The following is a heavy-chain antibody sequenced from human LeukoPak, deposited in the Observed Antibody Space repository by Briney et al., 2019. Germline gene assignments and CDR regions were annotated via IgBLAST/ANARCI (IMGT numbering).Heavy chain of an antibody. Sequence: GGSLRLSCAASGFTFSNYWMHWVRQAPGKGPEWVANIKEDGSEKYYVDSVKGRFTISRDNAKNSLYVQMNSLRAEDTAVYYCARWGQGFDYWGQGTLVTVSS. CDR3: ARWGQGFDY. CDR2: IKEDGSEK. V-gene: IGHV3-7*05. CDR1: GFTFSNYW. D-gene: IGHD1-26*01. J-gene: IGHJ4*02.